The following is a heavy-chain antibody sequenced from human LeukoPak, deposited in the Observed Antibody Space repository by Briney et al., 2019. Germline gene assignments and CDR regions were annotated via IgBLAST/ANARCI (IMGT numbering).Heavy chain of an antibody. CDR1: GYTLTRKY. CDR2: ISPSGGST. V-gene: IGHV1-46*01. CDR3: ARDTWSGYYWYYFDY. D-gene: IGHD3-3*01. Sequence: ASVKVSCKSLGYTLTRKYMHWVRQAPGQGPEWMGVISPSGGSTTYAQKFQGRVTLTRDISTSTDYLELSSLRSDDTAVYYCARDTWSGYYWYYFDYWGQGTLVTVSS. J-gene: IGHJ4*02.